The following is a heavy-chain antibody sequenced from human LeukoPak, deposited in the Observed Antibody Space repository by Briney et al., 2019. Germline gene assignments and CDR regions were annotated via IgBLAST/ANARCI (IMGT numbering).Heavy chain of an antibody. Sequence: ASVKVSCKASGGTFSSYAISWVRQAPGQGLEWMGGIIPIFGTANYARKFQGRVTITTDESTSTAYMELSSLRSEDTAVYYCARGWSGYYGSYYYMDVWGKGTTVTVSS. CDR3: ARGWSGYYGSYYYMDV. CDR1: GGTFSSYA. V-gene: IGHV1-69*05. D-gene: IGHD3-3*01. J-gene: IGHJ6*03. CDR2: IIPIFGTA.